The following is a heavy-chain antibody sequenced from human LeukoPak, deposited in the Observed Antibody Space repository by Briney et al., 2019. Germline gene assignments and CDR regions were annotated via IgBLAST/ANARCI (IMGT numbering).Heavy chain of an antibody. V-gene: IGHV1-2*02. CDR3: ARPLRGGGGSFDY. Sequence: ASVKVSCKASGYTFTGYYMHWVRQAPGQGLEWMGWINPNSGGTNYAQKFQGRVTMTRDTSISTAYMELSRLRSDDTAVYYCARPLRGGGGSFDYWGQGTLVTVPS. CDR2: INPNSGGT. CDR1: GYTFTGYY. D-gene: IGHD1-26*01. J-gene: IGHJ4*02.